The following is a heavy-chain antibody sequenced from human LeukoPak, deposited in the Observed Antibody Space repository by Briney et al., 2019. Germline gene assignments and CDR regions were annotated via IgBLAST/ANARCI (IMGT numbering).Heavy chain of an antibody. CDR1: EFSVGSNY. CDR2: IYSGGST. CDR3: ARLRSPGDFDY. D-gene: IGHD1-26*01. J-gene: IGHJ4*02. Sequence: GGSLRLSCAASEFSVGSNYMTWVRQAPGKGLEWVSLIYSGGSTYYADSVKGRFTVSRDNSKNTLYLQMNSLRAEDTAMYYCARLRSPGDFDYWGQGTLVAVSS. V-gene: IGHV3-66*04.